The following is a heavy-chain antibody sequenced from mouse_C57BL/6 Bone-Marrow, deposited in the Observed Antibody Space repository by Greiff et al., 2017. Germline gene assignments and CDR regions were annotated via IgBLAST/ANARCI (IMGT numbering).Heavy chain of an antibody. CDR3: ARDTTAYAMDY. V-gene: IGHV1-69*01. CDR1: GYTFTSYW. J-gene: IGHJ4*01. CDR2: IDPSDSYT. D-gene: IGHD1-2*01. Sequence: VQLQQPGAELVMPGASVKLSCKASGYTFTSYWMHWVKQRPGQGLEWIGEIDPSDSYTNYNQKFKGKSTLTVDKCSSTAYMQLSSLTSEDSAVYYCARDTTAYAMDYWGQGTSVTVSS.